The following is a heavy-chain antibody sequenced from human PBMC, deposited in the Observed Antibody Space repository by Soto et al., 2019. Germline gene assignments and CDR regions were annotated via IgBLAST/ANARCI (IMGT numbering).Heavy chain of an antibody. V-gene: IGHV3-23*01. Sequence: EVQLLESGGGLVQPGGSLRLSCAASGFIFRNFGMNWVRQAPGKGPEWVSGISVGRGRGDIKYADSVKGRFTISRDNSRNTLYLQMDSLRGEDTAVYYCARGLEDTTMTTEAYVDSWGQGTRVTVSS. CDR1: GFIFRNFG. CDR2: ISVGRGRGDI. J-gene: IGHJ4*02. D-gene: IGHD5-18*01. CDR3: ARGLEDTTMTTEAYVDS.